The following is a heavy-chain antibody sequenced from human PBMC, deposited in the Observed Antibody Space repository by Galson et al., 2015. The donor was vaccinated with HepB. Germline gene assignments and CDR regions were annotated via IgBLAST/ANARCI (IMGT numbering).Heavy chain of an antibody. Sequence: SLRLSCAASGFTVSNNHMNWVRQAPGKGLEWVSLIYSGGRTYYADSVEGRFTISRDSSENTLYLQMNSLRAEDTAVYYCARDGPAQSPWGQGTLVTVSS. V-gene: IGHV3-66*01. CDR3: ARDGPAQSP. CDR1: GFTVSNNH. J-gene: IGHJ5*02. CDR2: IYSGGRT.